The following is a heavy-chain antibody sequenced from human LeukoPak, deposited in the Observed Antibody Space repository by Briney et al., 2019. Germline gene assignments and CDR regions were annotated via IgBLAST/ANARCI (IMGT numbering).Heavy chain of an antibody. V-gene: IGHV1-2*02. CDR2: INPNSGGT. CDR1: GYTFTGYY. J-gene: IGHJ4*02. CDR3: ARVRKEDYYDSSGYYDY. D-gene: IGHD3-22*01. Sequence: ASVKVSCQASGYTFTGYYMHWVRQAPGQGLEWMGWINPNSGGTNYAQKFQGRVTMTRDTSISTAYMELSRLRSDDTAVYYCARVRKEDYYDSSGYYDYWGQGTLVTVSS.